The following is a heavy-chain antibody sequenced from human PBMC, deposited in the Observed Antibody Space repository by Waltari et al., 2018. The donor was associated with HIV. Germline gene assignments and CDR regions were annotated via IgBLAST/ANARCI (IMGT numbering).Heavy chain of an antibody. Sequence: QAQLVQSGAQTQKPGSHVTVDCQASGSDSVTFAFTWVPQAPGLGLEWLGGTAPFFGVIYATDFNGRVTITSNPSTRTVFLELGGLRPDDTAVYCCAKSDFTELVRGQKAFDVLGQGT. D-gene: IGHD1-26*01. CDR2: TAPFFGV. V-gene: IGHV1-69*19. CDR3: AKSDFTELVRGQKAFDV. CDR1: GSDSVTFA. J-gene: IGHJ3*01.